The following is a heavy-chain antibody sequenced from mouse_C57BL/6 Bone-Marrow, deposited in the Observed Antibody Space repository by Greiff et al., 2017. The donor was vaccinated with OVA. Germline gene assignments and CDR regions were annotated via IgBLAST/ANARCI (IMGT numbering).Heavy chain of an antibody. CDR2: ISYDGSN. CDR1: GYSITSGYY. V-gene: IGHV3-6*01. J-gene: IGHJ2*01. D-gene: IGHD3-1*01. CDR3: ARGEQLVFDY. Sequence: VQLKESGPGLVKPSQSLSLTCSVTGYSITSGYYWNWIRQFPGNKLEWMGYISYDGSNNYNPSLKNRISITRDTSKNQFFLKLNSVTTEDTATYYCARGEQLVFDYWGQGTTLTVSS.